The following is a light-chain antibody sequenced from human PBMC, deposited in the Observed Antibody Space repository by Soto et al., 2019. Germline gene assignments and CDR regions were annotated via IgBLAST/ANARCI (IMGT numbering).Light chain of an antibody. CDR3: QQYHNSILM. CDR2: GAS. Sequence: DIALTQSPGTLSLSPGERAPLSCRASQSVSSSHLAWYQQKPGQAPRLLMYGASSRATGIPDRFSGGGSGADFTLTISRLEPEDFGVYYCQQYHNSILMFGQGTKVDIK. J-gene: IGKJ1*01. CDR1: QSVSSSH. V-gene: IGKV3-20*01.